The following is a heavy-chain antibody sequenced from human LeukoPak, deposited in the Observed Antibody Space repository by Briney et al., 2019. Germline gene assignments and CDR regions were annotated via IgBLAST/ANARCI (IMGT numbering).Heavy chain of an antibody. J-gene: IGHJ5*02. Sequence: SETLSLTCTVSGGSISSSSYYWGWIRQPPGKGLEWIGSIYYRASTYYNPSLKGRVTISVDTSKNQFSLNLSPVTPADTAVYYCATTPQAYSSSWDFWFDPWGQGTLVTVSS. CDR3: ATTPQAYSSSWDFWFDP. V-gene: IGHV4-39*01. CDR1: GGSISSSSYY. D-gene: IGHD6-13*01. CDR2: IYYRAST.